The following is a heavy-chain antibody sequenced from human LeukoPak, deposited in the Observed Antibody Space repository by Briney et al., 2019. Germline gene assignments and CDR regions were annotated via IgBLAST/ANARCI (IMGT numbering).Heavy chain of an antibody. J-gene: IGHJ6*03. D-gene: IGHD2-8*01. CDR1: GYTFTGHY. Sequence: EASVKVSCKASGYTFTGHYIHWVRQAPGQGLEWMGWINPNSGGTNYAQKFQGRVTMTRDTSISTAYMEMSSLTSDDTAVYYCARSARHCNNGVCFTDYYIDLWGKGTTVIVSS. CDR2: INPNSGGT. CDR3: ARSARHCNNGVCFTDYYIDL. V-gene: IGHV1-2*02.